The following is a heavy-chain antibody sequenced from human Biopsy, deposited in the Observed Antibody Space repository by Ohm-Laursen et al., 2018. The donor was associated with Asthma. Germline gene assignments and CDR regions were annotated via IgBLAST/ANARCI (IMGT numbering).Heavy chain of an antibody. CDR2: ISYDGNHK. J-gene: IGHJ1*01. D-gene: IGHD3-3*02. V-gene: IGHV3-30*03. CDR1: GLMFRSFG. Sequence: SLRLSCAASGLMFRSFGMHWVRQAPGKGLEWVAVISYDGNHKFYEDSVKGRFTISRDNSKNTLYLQMNSLRTEDTAVYYCARTFHFWSPYHAEHYQLWGQGTLVTVPS. CDR3: ARTFHFWSPYHAEHYQL.